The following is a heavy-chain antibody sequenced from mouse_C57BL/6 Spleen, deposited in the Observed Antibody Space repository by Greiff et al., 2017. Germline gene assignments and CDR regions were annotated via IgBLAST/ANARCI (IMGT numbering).Heavy chain of an antibody. CDR3: ARDQDGNYFF. CDR1: GFTFSSYA. Sequence: EVKLMESGGGLVKPGGSLKLSCAASGFTFSSYAMSWVRQTPEKRLEWVATISDGGSYTYYPANVKGRFTISRDNTKNNLYLQMSHLKSEDTAMYYCARDQDGNYFFWGQGTLVTVSA. D-gene: IGHD2-1*01. CDR2: ISDGGSYT. J-gene: IGHJ3*01. V-gene: IGHV5-4*01.